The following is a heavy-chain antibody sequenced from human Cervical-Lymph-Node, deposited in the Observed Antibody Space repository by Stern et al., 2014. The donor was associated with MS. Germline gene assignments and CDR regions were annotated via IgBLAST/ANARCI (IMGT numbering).Heavy chain of an antibody. CDR3: VRVGITGTTSLDY. Sequence: VQLAESGAEVKKPGASVQVSCKASGYTFTGHDMHWVRQAPGQGLEWMGRIHPNSGGTNYAQKFQGRVTMPRDTSISTAHMELSRLRSDDTAVYYCVRVGITGTTSLDYWGQGTLVTVSS. D-gene: IGHD1-7*01. CDR1: GYTFTGHD. V-gene: IGHV1-2*06. J-gene: IGHJ4*02. CDR2: IHPNSGGT.